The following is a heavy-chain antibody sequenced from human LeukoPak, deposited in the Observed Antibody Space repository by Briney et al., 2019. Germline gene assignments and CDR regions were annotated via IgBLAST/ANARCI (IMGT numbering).Heavy chain of an antibody. CDR2: INPSGGST. CDR3: ARVTPYYDILTGYLPGYFDY. D-gene: IGHD3-9*01. Sequence: ASVKVSCKASGYTFTSYYMHWVRQAPGQGLEWMGIINPSGGSTSYAQKFQGRVTMTRDTSTSTVYMELSSLRSEDTAVYYCARVTPYYDILTGYLPGYFDYWGQGTLVTVSS. J-gene: IGHJ4*02. CDR1: GYTFTSYY. V-gene: IGHV1-46*01.